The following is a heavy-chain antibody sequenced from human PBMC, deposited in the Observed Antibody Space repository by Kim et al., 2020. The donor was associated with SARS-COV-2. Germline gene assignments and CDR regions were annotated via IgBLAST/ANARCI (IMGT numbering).Heavy chain of an antibody. D-gene: IGHD3-10*01. CDR3: AKESGSGSYYAWTYYYCGMDL. Sequence: GGSLRLSCAASGFTFSSYGMHWVRQAPGKGLEWVAVISYDGSNKYYADSVKGRFTISRDNSKNTLYLQMNSLRAEDTAVYYCAKESGSGSYYAWTYYYCGMDLWGQGTTVTVSS. J-gene: IGHJ6*02. CDR2: ISYDGSNK. CDR1: GFTFSSYG. V-gene: IGHV3-30*18.